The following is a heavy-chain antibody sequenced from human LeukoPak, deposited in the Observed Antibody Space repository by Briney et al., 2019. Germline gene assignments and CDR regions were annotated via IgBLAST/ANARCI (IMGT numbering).Heavy chain of an antibody. J-gene: IGHJ4*02. CDR2: IYSGGST. V-gene: IGHV3-53*01. Sequence: QSGGSLRLSCAASGFTVSSNYMSWVRQAPGKGLEWVSVIYSGGSTYYADSVKGRFTISRDNSKNTLSLQMNSLRAEDTAVYYCARYSSGYYSQFAYWGPGTLVTASS. CDR3: ARYSSGYYSQFAY. D-gene: IGHD3-22*01. CDR1: GFTVSSNY.